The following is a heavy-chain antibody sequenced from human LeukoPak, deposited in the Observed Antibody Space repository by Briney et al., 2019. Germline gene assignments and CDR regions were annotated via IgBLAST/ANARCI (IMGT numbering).Heavy chain of an antibody. V-gene: IGHV1-2*02. CDR1: GYTFTGYY. D-gene: IGHD2-2*01. J-gene: IGHJ6*03. Sequence: ASVKVSCKASGYTFTGYYMHWVRQAPGQGLEWMGWINPNSGGTNYAQKFQGRVTMTRDTSISTAYMELSRLRSDDTAVYYCARWNIVVVPAARDYYYYMDVWGKGTTVTISS. CDR2: INPNSGGT. CDR3: ARWNIVVVPAARDYYYYMDV.